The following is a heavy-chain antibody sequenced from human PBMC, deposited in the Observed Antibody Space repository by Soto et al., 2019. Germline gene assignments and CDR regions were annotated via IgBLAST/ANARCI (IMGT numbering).Heavy chain of an antibody. Sequence: SETLSLTCTVFDGSISSYYWSWIRQPPGKGLEWIGYIYYSGSTNYNPSLKSRVTISVDTSRNQFSLKLSSVTAADTAVYYCARDGGDGYNIFGYWGQGTLVTFSS. V-gene: IGHV4-59*01. CDR2: IYYSGST. CDR1: DGSISSYY. J-gene: IGHJ4*02. D-gene: IGHD3-9*01. CDR3: ARDGGDGYNIFGY.